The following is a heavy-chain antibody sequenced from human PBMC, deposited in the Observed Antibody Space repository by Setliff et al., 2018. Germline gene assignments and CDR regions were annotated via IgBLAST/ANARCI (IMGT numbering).Heavy chain of an antibody. Sequence: ASVKVSCKASGYIFTRYRITWVRQAPGQGLEWMGWTSAYNDNTNYAQRLQGRVTMTTDTSTSTAYMELRGLSSDDTAVYYCARAPSSIGVGGSLLHWGQGTLVTVSS. CDR2: TSAYNDNT. J-gene: IGHJ4*02. D-gene: IGHD6-19*01. V-gene: IGHV1-18*01. CDR3: ARAPSSIGVGGSLLH. CDR1: GYIFTRYR.